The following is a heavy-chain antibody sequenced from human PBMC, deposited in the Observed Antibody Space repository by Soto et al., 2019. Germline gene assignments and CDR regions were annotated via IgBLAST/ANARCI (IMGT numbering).Heavy chain of an antibody. Sequence: QVQLVQSGAEVKKPGSSVKVSCKASGGTFSSYTISWVRQAPGQGLEWMGRIIPILGIANSAQKSQGRVTXTXXKPTSTAYMELSSLRSEDTAVYYCALDYGLGWFDPWGQGTLVTVSS. D-gene: IGHD4-17*01. CDR1: GGTFSSYT. J-gene: IGHJ5*02. CDR3: ALDYGLGWFDP. V-gene: IGHV1-69*02. CDR2: IIPILGIA.